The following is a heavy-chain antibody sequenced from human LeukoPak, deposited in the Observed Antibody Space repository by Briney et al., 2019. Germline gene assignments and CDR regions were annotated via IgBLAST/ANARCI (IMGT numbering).Heavy chain of an antibody. CDR1: GFTFTHYD. CDR3: AKERAAMGNDAFDI. V-gene: IGHV3-30*18. CDR2: ISFDGRNE. D-gene: IGHD5-18*01. Sequence: GGSLRLSCAPSGFTFTHYDIHCVPHSPDKGLECVTSISFDGRNESYLDTVKGRFTISRDSPKNTLYLQMNSLRAEDTAVYYCAKERAAMGNDAFDIWGQGTMVTVSS. J-gene: IGHJ3*02.